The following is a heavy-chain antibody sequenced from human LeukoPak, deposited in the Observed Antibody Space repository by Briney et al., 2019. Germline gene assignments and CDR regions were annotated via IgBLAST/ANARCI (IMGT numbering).Heavy chain of an antibody. CDR1: GFTFSSYA. Sequence: GGSLRLSCAASGFTFSSYAMHWVRQAPGKGLEWVAVISYDGSNKYYADSVKGRFTISRDNSKNTLYLQMDSLTPEDTAVYYCAKDPVRGLRPEYWGQGTLVTVSS. J-gene: IGHJ4*02. D-gene: IGHD1-14*01. V-gene: IGHV3-30-3*01. CDR3: AKDPVRGLRPEY. CDR2: ISYDGSNK.